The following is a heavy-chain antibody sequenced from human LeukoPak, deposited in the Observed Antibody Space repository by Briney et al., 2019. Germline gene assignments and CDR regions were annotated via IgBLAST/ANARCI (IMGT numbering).Heavy chain of an antibody. J-gene: IGHJ4*02. CDR3: ARDGVGYCSSTTCQIDY. CDR2: ISSSSTYI. Sequence: GGSLRLSCAASGFTFSGYTMNWVRQAPGKGLEWVSSISSSSTYIYYADSVKGRFTISRDNAKNSLYLQMNSLRAEDTAVYYCARDGVGYCSSTTCQIDYWGQGTLVTFSS. CDR1: GFTFSGYT. V-gene: IGHV3-21*01. D-gene: IGHD2-2*01.